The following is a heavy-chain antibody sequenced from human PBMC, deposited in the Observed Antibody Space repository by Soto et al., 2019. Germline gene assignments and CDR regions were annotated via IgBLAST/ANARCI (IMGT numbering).Heavy chain of an antibody. J-gene: IGHJ4*02. CDR3: PNASSSRKEELYY. D-gene: IGHD6-13*01. CDR1: GFTFSSYA. Sequence: PGGSLRLSCAASGFTFSSYAMSWVRQAPGKGLEWVSAISGSDGSTYYADSVKGRFTISRDNSKNTLYLQMNSLRAEDTAVYYCPNASSSRKEELYYWGQGTLVTVSS. V-gene: IGHV3-23*01. CDR2: ISGSDGST.